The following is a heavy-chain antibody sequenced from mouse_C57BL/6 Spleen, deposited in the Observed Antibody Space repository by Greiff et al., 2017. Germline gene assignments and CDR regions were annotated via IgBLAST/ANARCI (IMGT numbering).Heavy chain of an antibody. CDR3: ARQNYGGNAY. CDR2: IDPGDGDT. J-gene: IGHJ3*01. CDR1: GYAFSSSW. D-gene: IGHD1-1*01. Sequence: VQVVESGPELVKPGASVKISCKASGYAFSSSWMNWVKQRPGKGLEWIGRIDPGDGDTNYNGKFKGKATLTADKSSSTAYMQLSSLTSEDSAVYFCARQNYGGNAYWGQGTLVTVSA. V-gene: IGHV1-82*01.